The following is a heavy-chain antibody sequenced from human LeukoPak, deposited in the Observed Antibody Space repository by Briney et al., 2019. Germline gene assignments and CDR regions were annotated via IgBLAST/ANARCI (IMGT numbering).Heavy chain of an antibody. CDR2: ISSGSSYI. J-gene: IGHJ3*02. D-gene: IGHD1-26*01. CDR3: ARQVGVDDAFDI. V-gene: IGHV3-21*01. Sequence: PGESLRLSCAASGFTFNTYSVNWVRQAPGKGLEWVSSISSGSSYIFYADSMKGRFTISRDNAKTSLYLQMNSLRAEDTAVYYCARQVGVDDAFDIWGQGTKVTVSS. CDR1: GFTFNTYS.